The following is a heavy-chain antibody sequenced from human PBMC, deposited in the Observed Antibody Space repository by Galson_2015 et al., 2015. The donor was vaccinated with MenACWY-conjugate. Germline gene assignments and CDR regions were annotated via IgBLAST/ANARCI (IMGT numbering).Heavy chain of an antibody. D-gene: IGHD1-26*01. J-gene: IGHJ6*02. V-gene: IGHV3-7*03. Sequence: SLRLSCAASGFTFSRYWMAWVRQAPGKGLEWVANIKQDGSEQYYVASVKDRFTISRDNAENSLYLEMNSLRGEDTAVFYRARVFSGSRYYSYGMDVWGQGTTVTVSS. CDR3: ARVFSGSRYYSYGMDV. CDR1: GFTFSRYW. CDR2: IKQDGSEQ.